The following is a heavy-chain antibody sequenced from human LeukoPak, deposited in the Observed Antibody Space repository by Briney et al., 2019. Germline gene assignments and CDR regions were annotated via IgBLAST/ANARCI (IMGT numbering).Heavy chain of an antibody. CDR1: GFTFSDYY. D-gene: IGHD3-10*01. CDR2: IRYDGNIK. V-gene: IGHV3-30*02. J-gene: IGHJ5*02. Sequence: GGSLRLSCAASGFTFSDYYMTWIRQAPGKGLEWVTFIRYDGNIKEYADSVKGRFTISRDNSKNTVYLQMNSLRPEDTAVYYCAGTLINWLDPWGQGTLVTVSS. CDR3: AGTLINWLDP.